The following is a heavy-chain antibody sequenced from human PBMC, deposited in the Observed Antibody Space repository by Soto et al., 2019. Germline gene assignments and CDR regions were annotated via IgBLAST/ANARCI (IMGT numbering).Heavy chain of an antibody. D-gene: IGHD6-13*01. Sequence: QVQLVESGGGVVQPGGSLRLSCATSGFTFTSYTMHWVRQAPGKGLEWVATFWYDASGQKYADSVKGRSTIFRNPSRSTLYLHMDSLRAEDTALYYCAFGSWNQYYFDYWGQEILVTVSS. CDR1: GFTFTSYT. CDR2: FWYDASGQ. CDR3: AFGSWNQYYFDY. V-gene: IGHV3-33*01. J-gene: IGHJ4*02.